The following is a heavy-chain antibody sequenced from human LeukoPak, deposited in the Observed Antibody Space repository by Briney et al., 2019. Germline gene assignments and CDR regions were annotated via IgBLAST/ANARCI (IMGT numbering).Heavy chain of an antibody. CDR3: ARGPAAGIDTGHYDY. V-gene: IGHV4-59*02. CDR2: IYYTGST. Sequence: SETLSLTCTVSGDSVSRYYWSWIRQPARKGLEWIGHIYYTGSTTYNPSLKSRVTISVDTSKNQFSLKLTSVTAADTAVYYCARGPAAGIDTGHYDYWGQGTLVTVSS. J-gene: IGHJ4*02. CDR1: GDSVSRYY. D-gene: IGHD6-13*01.